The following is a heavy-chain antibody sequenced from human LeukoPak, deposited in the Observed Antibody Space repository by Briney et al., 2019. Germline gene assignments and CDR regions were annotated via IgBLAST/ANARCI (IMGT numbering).Heavy chain of an antibody. J-gene: IGHJ4*02. CDR2: IYTSGST. Sequence: PSETLSLTCTVSGGSISSGSYYWSWIRQPAGKGLEWIGRIYTSGSTNYNPSLKSRVTISVDTSKNHFSLKLSSVTAADTAVYYCAREGIVVVLFDYWGQGTLVTVSS. CDR1: GGSISSGSYY. V-gene: IGHV4-61*02. D-gene: IGHD3-22*01. CDR3: AREGIVVVLFDY.